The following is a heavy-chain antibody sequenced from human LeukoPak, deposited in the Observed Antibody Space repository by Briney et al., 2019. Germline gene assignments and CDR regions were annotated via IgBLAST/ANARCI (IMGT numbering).Heavy chain of an antibody. CDR2: MNPNSGNT. Sequence: GASVRVSCKASGYTFTSYDINWVRQATGQGLEWMGWMNPNSGNTGYAQKFQGRVTITRNTSISTAYMELSSLRSEDTAVYYCAREYNSRFFDYWGQGTLVTVSS. V-gene: IGHV1-8*03. CDR3: AREYNSRFFDY. CDR1: GYTFTSYD. J-gene: IGHJ4*02. D-gene: IGHD1-20*01.